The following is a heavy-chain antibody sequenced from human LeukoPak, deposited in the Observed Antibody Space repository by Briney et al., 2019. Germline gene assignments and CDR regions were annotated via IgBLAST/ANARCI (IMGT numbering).Heavy chain of an antibody. Sequence: SETLSLTCAVYGGSFTGYYWSXIRQSPGKXLXWIGEINHXXXXNYKSSLKSRVTISVDTSKNQFSLRVSSVTAADTGLYYCARSPTYCSSSNCPVGYSGYDLDYWGQGTLVTVSS. CDR3: ARSPTYCSSSNCPVGYSGYDLDY. CDR2: INHXXXX. J-gene: IGHJ4*02. D-gene: IGHD5-12*01. CDR1: GGSFTGYY. V-gene: IGHV4-34*01.